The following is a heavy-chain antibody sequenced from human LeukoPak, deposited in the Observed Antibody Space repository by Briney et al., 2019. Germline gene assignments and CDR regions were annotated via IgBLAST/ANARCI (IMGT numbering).Heavy chain of an antibody. D-gene: IGHD2-2*01. CDR3: ARGKGYCSSTSCSWFYYYYYRDV. V-gene: IGHV4-34*01. CDR2: INHSGST. CDR1: GGSFSGYY. J-gene: IGHJ6*03. Sequence: PSETLSLTCAVYGGSFSGYYWSWIRQPPGKGLEWIGEINHSGSTNYNPSLKSRVTISVDTSKNQFSLKLSSVTAADTAVYYCARGKGYCSSTSCSWFYYYYYRDVWGKGTTVTVSS.